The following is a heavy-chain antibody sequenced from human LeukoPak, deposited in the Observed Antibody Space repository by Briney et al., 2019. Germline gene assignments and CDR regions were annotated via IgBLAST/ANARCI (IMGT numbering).Heavy chain of an antibody. J-gene: IGHJ4*02. CDR1: EYTFTGYY. CDR3: ATQRGSYLWGTDFDF. V-gene: IGHV1-2*02. CDR2: INPNSGGT. Sequence: ASVKVSCKASEYTFTGYYMHWVRQAPGQGLEWMGWINPNSGGTHYAPKFQGRVTMTRDTSISTAYMELSRLRSDDTALYYCATQRGSYLWGTDFDFWGQGTLVTVSS. D-gene: IGHD3-16*01.